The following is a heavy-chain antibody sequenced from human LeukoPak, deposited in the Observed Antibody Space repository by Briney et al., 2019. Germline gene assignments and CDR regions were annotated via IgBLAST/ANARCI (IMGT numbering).Heavy chain of an antibody. CDR2: IYSGGST. V-gene: IGHV3-53*01. Sequence: GGSLRLSCAASGFTVSSNYMSWVRQAPGKGLEWVSVIYSGGSTYYADSVKSRFTISRDNSKNTLYLQMNSLRAEDTAVYYCARVLRPARYYFDYWGQGTLVTVSS. CDR3: ARVLRPARYYFDY. D-gene: IGHD6-6*01. CDR1: GFTVSSNY. J-gene: IGHJ4*02.